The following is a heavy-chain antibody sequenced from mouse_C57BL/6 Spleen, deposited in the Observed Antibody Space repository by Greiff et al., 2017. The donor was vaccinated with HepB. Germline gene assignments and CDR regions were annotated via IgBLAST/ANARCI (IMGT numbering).Heavy chain of an antibody. Sequence: EVKLVESGAELVRPGSSVKMSCKTSGYTFTSYGINWVKQRPGQGLEWIGYIYIGNGYTEYNEKFKGKATLTSDTSSSTAYMQLSSLTSEDSAIYFCARRNGNYGGYFDYWGQGTTLTVSS. CDR2: IYIGNGYT. V-gene: IGHV1-58*01. J-gene: IGHJ2*01. CDR1: GYTFTSYG. CDR3: ARRNGNYGGYFDY. D-gene: IGHD2-1*01.